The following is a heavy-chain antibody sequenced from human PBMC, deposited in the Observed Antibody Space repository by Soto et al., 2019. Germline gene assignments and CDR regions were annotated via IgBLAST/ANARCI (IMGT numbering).Heavy chain of an antibody. CDR3: ARYNSQNHGPPASSSWFHP. CDR1: GFSFSDYF. CDR2: INPSGDSR. J-gene: IGHJ5*02. V-gene: IGHV1-46*01. D-gene: IGHD1-20*01. Sequence: GASVKVPFKASGFSFSDYFMHWVRQAPGQGREWMGIINPSGDSRNYAQKFQGRVTITSDTSTSTVYMDLSSLRYEDTAAYYCARYNSQNHGPPASSSWFHPWGQGTPVTVSS.